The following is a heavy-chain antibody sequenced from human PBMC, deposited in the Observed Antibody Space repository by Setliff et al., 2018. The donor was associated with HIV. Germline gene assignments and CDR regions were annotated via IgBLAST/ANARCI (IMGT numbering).Heavy chain of an antibody. D-gene: IGHD1-26*01. CDR1: GYTFSGYY. CDR3: SRDVGVPGRGNALDY. V-gene: IGHV1-2*02. CDR2: INGNSGGT. Sequence: ASVKVSCKASGYTFSGYYVHWVRQAPGQGLEWMGWINGNSGGTNYAQKFQGRVTMTRDTSINTVYMEVSSLRSDDTAVYYCSRDVGVPGRGNALDYWGQGTQVTVSS. J-gene: IGHJ4*02.